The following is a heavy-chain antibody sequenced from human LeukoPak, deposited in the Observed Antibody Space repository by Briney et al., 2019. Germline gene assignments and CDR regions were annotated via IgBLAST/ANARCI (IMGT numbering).Heavy chain of an antibody. V-gene: IGHV1-2*02. CDR3: ARGMGGVFDY. CDR1: GYTFTGYY. Sequence: ASVKVSCKASGYTFTGYYMHWVRQAPGQGLEWMGWLNPNSGDTNYAHKFQGRVTMTRDTSITTAYMELSRLRSDDTAVYYCARGMGGVFDYWGQGTLVTVSS. J-gene: IGHJ4*02. CDR2: LNPNSGDT. D-gene: IGHD3-16*01.